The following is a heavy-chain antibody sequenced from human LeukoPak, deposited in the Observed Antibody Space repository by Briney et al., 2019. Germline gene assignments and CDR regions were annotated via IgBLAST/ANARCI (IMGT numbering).Heavy chain of an antibody. J-gene: IGHJ4*02. Sequence: GGSLRLSCAASGFTFSSYWMHWVRQAPGKGLVWVSRINTDGSSTNYADSVKGRFTISRDNAKNTLYLQMNSLRAEDTAVYHCAKAKGIAAISTAFDYWGQGTLVTVSS. CDR1: GFTFSSYW. CDR3: AKAKGIAAISTAFDY. V-gene: IGHV3-74*01. CDR2: INTDGSST. D-gene: IGHD6-13*01.